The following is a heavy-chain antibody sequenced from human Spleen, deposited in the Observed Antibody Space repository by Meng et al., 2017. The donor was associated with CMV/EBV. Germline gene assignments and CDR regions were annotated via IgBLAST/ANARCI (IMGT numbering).Heavy chain of an antibody. Sequence: VKVSCKASDYTFPNYGISWVRQAPGQGLEWMGLISAYNGNTNYAQMLQGRVTMTTDISTTTAYIELRSLRSDDTAVYYCARVAGDYGGKGRTYTLDYWGQGTLVTVSS. CDR2: ISAYNGNT. CDR1: DYTFPNYG. D-gene: IGHD4-23*01. J-gene: IGHJ4*02. CDR3: ARVAGDYGGKGRTYTLDY. V-gene: IGHV1-18*01.